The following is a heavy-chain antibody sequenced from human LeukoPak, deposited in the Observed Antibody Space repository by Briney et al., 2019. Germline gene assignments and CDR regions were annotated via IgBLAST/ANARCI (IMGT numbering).Heavy chain of an antibody. D-gene: IGHD5-18*01. CDR3: ARAGYSYLANYFDY. J-gene: IGHJ4*02. CDR1: GGSINSYY. V-gene: IGHV4-4*07. CDR2: IYSTGGT. Sequence: SETLSLTCTVSGGSINSYYWSWIRQPAGKGLEWIGRIYSTGGTSYNPSLQSRVTMSIDTSKNQFFLRLTSVTAADTAVYYCARAGYSYLANYFDYWGQGTLVTVSS.